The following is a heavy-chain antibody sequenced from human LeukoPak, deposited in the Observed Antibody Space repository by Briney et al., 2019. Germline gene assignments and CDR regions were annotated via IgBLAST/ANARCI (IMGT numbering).Heavy chain of an antibody. D-gene: IGHD5/OR15-5a*01. Sequence: SQTLSLTCTVSGGSISSGGYYWSWLRQHPGKGLEWIGYIYYSGSTYYNPSLKSRVTISVDTSKNQFSLKLSSVTAADTAVYYCAREGRLSGFDPWGQGTLVTVSS. J-gene: IGHJ5*02. V-gene: IGHV4-31*03. CDR3: AREGRLSGFDP. CDR2: IYYSGST. CDR1: GGSISSGGYY.